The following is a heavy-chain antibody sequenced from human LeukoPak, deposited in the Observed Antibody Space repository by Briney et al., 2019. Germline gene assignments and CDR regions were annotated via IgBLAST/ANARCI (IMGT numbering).Heavy chain of an antibody. Sequence: SETLSLTCTVSGGSISSSTYYWDWIRQPPGKGLEWIGSISYSGSTYYNPSLKSRVTISVDTSTNQFSLKLSSVTAADTAVYYCATRLRSGDLNDYWGQGTLVTVSS. V-gene: IGHV4-39*01. D-gene: IGHD4-17*01. J-gene: IGHJ4*02. CDR3: ATRLRSGDLNDY. CDR1: GGSISSSTYY. CDR2: ISYSGST.